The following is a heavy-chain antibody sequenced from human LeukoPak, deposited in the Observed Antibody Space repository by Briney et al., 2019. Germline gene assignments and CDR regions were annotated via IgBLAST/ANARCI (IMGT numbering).Heavy chain of an antibody. V-gene: IGHV1-18*01. CDR2: ISVYNGNT. J-gene: IGHJ6*03. CDR1: GYTFTSYG. CDR3: ARGHHYHGSGSYYNVPYYYYMDV. D-gene: IGHD3-10*01. Sequence: ASVKVSCKASGYTFTSYGISWVRQAPGQGLEWMGWISVYNGNTNYAQKFQGRVTITADESTSTAYMELSSLRSEDTAVYYCARGHHYHGSGSYYNVPYYYYMDVWGKGTTVTISS.